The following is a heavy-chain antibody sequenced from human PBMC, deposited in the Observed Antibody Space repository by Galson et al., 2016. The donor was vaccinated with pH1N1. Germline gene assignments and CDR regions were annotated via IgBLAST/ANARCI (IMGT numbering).Heavy chain of an antibody. D-gene: IGHD3-3*01. V-gene: IGHV1-3*01. CDR2: INAANGNT. Sequence: SVKVSCKASGYSFINYAIHWVRLAPGQRLEWMGWINAANGNTRYSQNFQDRVTITRDTSASTAYMDLSSLRSEDTSVYYCARGGTLSDFWRAYYPHGMDVWGQGTTVTVSS. CDR3: ARGGTLSDFWRAYYPHGMDV. CDR1: GYSFINYA. J-gene: IGHJ6*02.